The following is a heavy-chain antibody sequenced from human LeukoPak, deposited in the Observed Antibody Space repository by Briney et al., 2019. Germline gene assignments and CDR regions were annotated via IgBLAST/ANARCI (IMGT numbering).Heavy chain of an antibody. J-gene: IGHJ4*02. Sequence: SETLSLTCTVSGDSISSYYWNWIRQPPGKGLEWIGYIYYSGSTKYNPSLKSRVTISVDTSKNQFSLKLISVTAADTAVYYCARHYDSSAYYFPFDYWGQGTLVTVSS. D-gene: IGHD3-22*01. CDR2: IYYSGST. V-gene: IGHV4-59*08. CDR3: ARHYDSSAYYFPFDY. CDR1: GDSISSYY.